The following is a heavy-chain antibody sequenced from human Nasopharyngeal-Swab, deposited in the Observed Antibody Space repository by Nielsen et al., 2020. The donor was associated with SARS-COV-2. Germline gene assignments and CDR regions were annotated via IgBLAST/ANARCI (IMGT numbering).Heavy chain of an antibody. CDR3: ARVTYSSGWYDYYYYMDV. Sequence: SCAISGVSVSSNSAAWNWIRQSPSRGLEWLGRTYYRSKWYNDYAVSVKSRITINPDTSKNQFSLQLNSVTPEDTAVYYCARVTYSSGWYDYYYYMDVWGKGTTVTVSS. CDR2: TYYRSKWYN. CDR1: GVSVSSNSAA. J-gene: IGHJ6*03. D-gene: IGHD6-19*01. V-gene: IGHV6-1*01.